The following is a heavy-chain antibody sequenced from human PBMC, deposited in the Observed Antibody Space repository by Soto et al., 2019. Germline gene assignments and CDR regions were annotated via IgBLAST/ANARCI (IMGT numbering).Heavy chain of an antibody. CDR3: ARDASGSNHDY. V-gene: IGHV1-58*01. CDR2: IVVGNGNT. CDR1: GFTFTSSA. Sequence: SVKVSCKASGFTFTSSAVQWVRQARGQGLEWIGWIVVGNGNTNYAQKLQERVTITRDTSTSTAYMELSSLRSDDTAVYYCARDASGSNHDYWGQGTLVTVSS. D-gene: IGHD5-12*01. J-gene: IGHJ4*02.